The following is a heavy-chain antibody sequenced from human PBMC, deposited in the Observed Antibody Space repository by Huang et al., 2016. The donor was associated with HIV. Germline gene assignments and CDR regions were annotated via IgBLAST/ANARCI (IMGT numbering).Heavy chain of an antibody. CDR1: GGTFSKYA. D-gene: IGHD4-17*01. J-gene: IGHJ4*02. Sequence: QVQLVQSGAEVKTPGSSVKVSCKASGGTFSKYAISWVRQAPGQGLEWMGGSIPMFGTPNYARKCQGRVTITADDSTSTTYVEVSSLRSEDTALYYCARGQLGSYGDYDVLYWGQGTLVTVSS. V-gene: IGHV1-69*13. CDR2: SIPMFGTP. CDR3: ARGQLGSYGDYDVLY.